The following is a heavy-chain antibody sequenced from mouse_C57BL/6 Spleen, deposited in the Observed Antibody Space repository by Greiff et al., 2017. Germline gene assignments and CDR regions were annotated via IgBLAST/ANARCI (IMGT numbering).Heavy chain of an antibody. Sequence: VQLQQSDAELVKPGASVKISCKVSGYTFTDHTIHWMKQRPEQGLEWIGYIYPRDGSTKYNEKFKGKATLTADKSSSTAYMQLNSLTSEDSAVYVCARLGGYDSGLFDYWGQGTTLTVSS. CDR2: IYPRDGST. CDR3: ARLGGYDSGLFDY. CDR1: GYTFTDHT. D-gene: IGHD2-2*01. V-gene: IGHV1-78*01. J-gene: IGHJ2*01.